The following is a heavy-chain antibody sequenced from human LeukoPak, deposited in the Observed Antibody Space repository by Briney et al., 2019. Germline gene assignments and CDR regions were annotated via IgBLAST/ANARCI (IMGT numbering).Heavy chain of an antibody. V-gene: IGHV3-7*01. Sequence: GGSLRLSCAASGFTFSSYWMSWVRQAPGKGLEWVANIKQDGSEKYYVDSVKGRFTISRDNAKNSLYLQMNSLRAEDTAVYYCARDLGYCSSSTCSYYFDYWGQGALITVSS. CDR3: ARDLGYCSSSTCSYYFDY. CDR2: IKQDGSEK. D-gene: IGHD2-2*01. CDR1: GFTFSSYW. J-gene: IGHJ4*02.